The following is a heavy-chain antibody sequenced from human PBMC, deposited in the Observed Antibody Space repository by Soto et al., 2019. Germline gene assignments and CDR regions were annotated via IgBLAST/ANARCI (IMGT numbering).Heavy chain of an antibody. J-gene: IGHJ4*02. CDR3: ARKDYYDSRGYGFDY. V-gene: IGHV4-59*08. D-gene: IGHD3-22*01. CDR2: IYYAGST. Sequence: SETLSLTCTFSGGSNRDYYWGWIRQPPGKGLEWIGYIYYAGSTKYNPSLKSRVTISVDKSKNQFSLKLSSVTAADTAVNYCARKDYYDSRGYGFDYWGQGTLVTVSS. CDR1: GGSNRDYY.